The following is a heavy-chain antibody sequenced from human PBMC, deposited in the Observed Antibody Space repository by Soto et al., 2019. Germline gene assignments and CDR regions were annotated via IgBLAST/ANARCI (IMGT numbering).Heavy chain of an antibody. V-gene: IGHV3-33*01. J-gene: IGHJ3*02. CDR2: VWFDGTNK. Sequence: QVQLVESGGGVVQPGRSLTLSCAASGFTLSSYGMHWVRQAPGKGLEWVAVVWFDGTNKYYADSVKGRFIISRDNSKNTLYLQMNSPRVGDTAVYYCARIAHVDTSMVSLGAFEIWGQGTMVTVSS. CDR3: ARIAHVDTSMVSLGAFEI. D-gene: IGHD5-18*01. CDR1: GFTLSSYG.